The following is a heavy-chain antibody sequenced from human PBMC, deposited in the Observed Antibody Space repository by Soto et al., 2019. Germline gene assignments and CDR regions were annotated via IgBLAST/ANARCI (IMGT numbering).Heavy chain of an antibody. J-gene: IGHJ4*02. CDR3: ARDQPGYSYGYGLGY. V-gene: IGHV3-21*01. Sequence: EVQLVESGGGLVKPGGSLRLSCAASGFTFSSYSMNWVRQAPGKGLEWVSSISSSISYIYYADSVKGRFTNSRDNAQNSLYLQRNRLRAEDTAVYYCARDQPGYSYGYGLGYWGQGTLVTVSS. CDR2: ISSSISYI. CDR1: GFTFSSYS. D-gene: IGHD5-18*01.